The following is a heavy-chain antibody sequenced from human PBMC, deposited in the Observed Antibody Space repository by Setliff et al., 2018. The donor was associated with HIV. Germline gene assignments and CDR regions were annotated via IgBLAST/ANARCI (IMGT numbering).Heavy chain of an antibody. Sequence: SETLSLTCAVSGVSINSGTYYTYYWTWIRQPAGKGLEWIGHIHTSGRTTYNPSLRSRVNISVDMSKNQLFLNLTSMSAADSAVYYCARGSAYSSGWYNDYYYMDVWGKGTTVTVSS. CDR1: GVSINSGTYYTYY. CDR2: IHTSGRT. D-gene: IGHD6-19*01. V-gene: IGHV4-61*09. J-gene: IGHJ6*03. CDR3: ARGSAYSSGWYNDYYYMDV.